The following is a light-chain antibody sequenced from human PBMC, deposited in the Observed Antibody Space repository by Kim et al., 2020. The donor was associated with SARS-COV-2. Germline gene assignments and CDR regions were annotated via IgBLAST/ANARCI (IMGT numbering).Light chain of an antibody. Sequence: QKVTVSCSGSNSNMGNNYVSWYQQLPGTAPKVLIYDNDKRPSGIPDRFSASKSGTSATLVITGLQTGDEADYYCGAWDTSLTKGYVFGTGTKVTVL. CDR1: NSNMGNNY. CDR2: DND. V-gene: IGLV1-51*01. J-gene: IGLJ1*01. CDR3: GAWDTSLTKGYV.